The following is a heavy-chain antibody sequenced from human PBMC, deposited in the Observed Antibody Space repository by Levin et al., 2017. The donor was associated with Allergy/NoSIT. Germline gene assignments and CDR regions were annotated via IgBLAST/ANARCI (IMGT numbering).Heavy chain of an antibody. D-gene: IGHD2-15*01. CDR1: GFTFSGYA. V-gene: IGHV3-23*01. J-gene: IGHJ6*02. CDR3: AKECSGGTCYSGGNYYDYGMDV. CDR2: ISGSGGST. Sequence: PGGSLRLSCAASGFTFSGYAMSWVRQAPGKGLEWVSSISGSGGSTYNADSVKGRFTISRDNSKNTLELQMNSLRAEDTAVYYCAKECSGGTCYSGGNYYDYGMDVWGQGTTVTVS.